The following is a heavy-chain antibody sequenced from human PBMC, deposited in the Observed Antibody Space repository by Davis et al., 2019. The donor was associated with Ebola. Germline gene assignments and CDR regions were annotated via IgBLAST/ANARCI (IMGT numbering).Heavy chain of an antibody. V-gene: IGHV3-23*01. D-gene: IGHD2-2*02. CDR1: GFTFSSYA. J-gene: IGHJ6*02. Sequence: GESLKISCAASGFTFSSYARHWVRQAPGKGLEWVSGISGSGSITYYADSVKGRFTISRDNSKNSLYLQMNSLRAEDTAAYYCARDLYLGSWNYYGMDVWGQGTTVTVSS. CDR3: ARDLYLGSWNYYGMDV. CDR2: ISGSGSIT.